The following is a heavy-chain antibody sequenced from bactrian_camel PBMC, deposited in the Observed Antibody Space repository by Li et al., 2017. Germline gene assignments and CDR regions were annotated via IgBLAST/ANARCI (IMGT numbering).Heavy chain of an antibody. CDR1: GYTRRSGC. V-gene: IGHV3-2*01. Sequence: HVQLVESGGGSVQAGGSLSLSCAARGYTRRSGCLAWFRQVPGKEREPVATIYLYGPMTWYADSVRGRFAISRDNPKKKIVYLQMDNLKPEDTSIYYCATARGFRDPPRTRDFKSWGQGTQVTVS. D-gene: IGHD1*01. J-gene: IGHJ6*01. CDR2: IYLYGPMT. CDR3: ATARGFRDPPRTRDFKS.